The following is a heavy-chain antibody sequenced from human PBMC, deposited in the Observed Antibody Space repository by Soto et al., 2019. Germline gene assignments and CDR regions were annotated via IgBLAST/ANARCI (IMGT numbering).Heavy chain of an antibody. D-gene: IGHD2-15*01. V-gene: IGHV3-48*01. CDR2: ISSISNTI. J-gene: IGHJ4*02. CDR1: GFTFSSYS. CDR3: ARDRGCSGGICYRDLGE. Sequence: PGGSLRLSCAASGFTFSSYSMSWVRQAPGKGLEWVSYISSISNTIYYADSVKGRFTISRDNAKNSLYLHVNSLSAEDTAVYYCARDRGCSGGICYRDLGEWGQGTLVTVSS.